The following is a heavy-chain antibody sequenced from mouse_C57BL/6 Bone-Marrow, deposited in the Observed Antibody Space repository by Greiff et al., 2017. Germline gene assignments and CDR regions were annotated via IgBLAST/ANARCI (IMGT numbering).Heavy chain of an antibody. V-gene: IGHV5-9-1*02. Sequence: EVKLMESGEGLVKPGGSLKLSCAASGFTFRSYAMSWFRQTPEKRLEWFAYISSGGAYIYYADTVKGRFPISRDNARNTLYMQMSSLKSEDTAMYYCTRDWSWDYWGQGTTLTVSS. CDR1: GFTFRSYA. J-gene: IGHJ2*01. CDR2: ISSGGAYI. CDR3: TRDWSWDY.